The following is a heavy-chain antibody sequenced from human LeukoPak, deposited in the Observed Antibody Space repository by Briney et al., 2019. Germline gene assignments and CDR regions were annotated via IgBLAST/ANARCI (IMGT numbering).Heavy chain of an antibody. CDR1: GFTFSSYA. V-gene: IGHV3-23*01. CDR2: ISGSGGST. Sequence: QPGGSLRLSCAASGFTFSSYAMTWVRQAPGKGLEWVSAISGSGGSTYYADSVKGRFTISRDNSKNTLYLQMNSLRAEDTAVYYCAKVFTVTTRFDYWGQGTLVTVSS. CDR3: AKVFTVTTRFDY. J-gene: IGHJ4*02. D-gene: IGHD4-17*01.